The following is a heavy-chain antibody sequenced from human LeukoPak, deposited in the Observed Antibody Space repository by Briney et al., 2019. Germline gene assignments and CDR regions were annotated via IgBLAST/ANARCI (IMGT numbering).Heavy chain of an antibody. D-gene: IGHD6-13*01. CDR3: AKATPIAAAGYFDF. Sequence: GGSLRLSCAASGFTFSTXXXSXXXXXXXXXXXXXXXIRGSADSTYYANSVKVRFTISRDNAKNTLYLQMNSLRAEDTAIYYCAKATPIAAAGYFDFWGQGTLVTVSS. CDR2: IRGSADST. CDR1: GFTFSTXX. V-gene: IGHV3-23*01. J-gene: IGHJ4*02.